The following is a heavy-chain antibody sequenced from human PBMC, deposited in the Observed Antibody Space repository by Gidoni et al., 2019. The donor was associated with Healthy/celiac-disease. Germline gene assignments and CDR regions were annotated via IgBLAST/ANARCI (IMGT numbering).Heavy chain of an antibody. CDR3: ARARMTTSAFDI. V-gene: IGHV3-33*01. J-gene: IGHJ3*02. D-gene: IGHD4-17*01. CDR1: GFTFSSYG. CDR2: IWYDGSNK. Sequence: QVQLVESGGGVVQPGRSLRLSCAASGFTFSSYGMHWVRQATGKGLEWVAVIWYDGSNKYYADSVKGRFTISRDNSKNTLYLQMNSLRAEDTAVYYCARARMTTSAFDIWGQGTMVTVSS.